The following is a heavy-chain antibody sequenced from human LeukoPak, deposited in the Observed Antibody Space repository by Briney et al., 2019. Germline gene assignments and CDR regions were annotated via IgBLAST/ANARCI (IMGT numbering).Heavy chain of an antibody. Sequence: SETLSLTCTVSGGSISSYYWSWIRQPPGKGLEWIGSIYYSGSTYYNPSLKSRVTISVDTSKNQFSLKLSSVTAADTAVYYCARHAVLLWFGELLCWGQGTLVTVSS. CDR3: ARHAVLLWFGELLC. J-gene: IGHJ4*02. V-gene: IGHV4-39*01. CDR1: GGSISSYY. D-gene: IGHD3-10*01. CDR2: IYYSGST.